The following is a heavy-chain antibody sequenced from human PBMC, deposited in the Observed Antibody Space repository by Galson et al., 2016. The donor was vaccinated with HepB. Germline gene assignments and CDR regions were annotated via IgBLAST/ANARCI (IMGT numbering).Heavy chain of an antibody. CDR1: GYTFISYG. CDR3: ARDPNYYGSGTYHT. Sequence: VKVSCKASGYTFISYGISWVRQAPGQGLEWLGWISAYNGNRNYAQNFQGRVTMTTGTSTSTAYTELSSLRPEDTAVYYCARDPNYYGSGTYHTWGQGTLVTVSS. D-gene: IGHD3-10*01. CDR2: ISAYNGNR. V-gene: IGHV1-18*04. J-gene: IGHJ5*02.